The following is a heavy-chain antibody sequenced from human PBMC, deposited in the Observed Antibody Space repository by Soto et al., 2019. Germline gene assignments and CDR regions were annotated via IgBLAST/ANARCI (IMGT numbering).Heavy chain of an antibody. Sequence: ASVKVSCKASGYTFTGYYMHWVRQAPGQGLEWMGWINPNSGGTNYAQKFQGWVTMTRDTSISTAYMELSRLRSDDTAVYYCARSKEGSYRYIGYYFDYWGQGTLVNVSS. J-gene: IGHJ4*02. CDR1: GYTFTGYY. D-gene: IGHD3-16*02. CDR3: ARSKEGSYRYIGYYFDY. V-gene: IGHV1-2*04. CDR2: INPNSGGT.